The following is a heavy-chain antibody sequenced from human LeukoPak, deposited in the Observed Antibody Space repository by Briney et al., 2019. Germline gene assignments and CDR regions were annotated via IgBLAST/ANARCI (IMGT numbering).Heavy chain of an antibody. J-gene: IGHJ4*02. CDR2: IYYSGST. V-gene: IGHV4-59*01. D-gene: IGHD4-23*01. Sequence: ETLSLTCTVSGGSISSYYWSWIRQPPGKGLEWIGYIYYSGSTNYNPSLKSRVTISVDTSKNQFSLKLSSVTAADTAVYYCARTATVVYFDYWGQGTLVTVSS. CDR1: GGSISSYY. CDR3: ARTATVVYFDY.